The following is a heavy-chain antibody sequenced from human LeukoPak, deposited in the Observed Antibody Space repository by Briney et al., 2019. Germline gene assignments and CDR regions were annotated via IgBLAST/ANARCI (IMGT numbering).Heavy chain of an antibody. J-gene: IGHJ4*02. CDR2: IYPADSDT. CDR1: GYSFTSYW. Sequence: GESLKISCKGSGYSFTSYWVGWVRQMPGKGLECMGIIYPADSDTRYSPSFQGQVTISADKSISTAYLQWSSLKASDTAMYYCARHYYASGSYYNDYWGQGTLVTVSS. CDR3: ARHYYASGSYYNDY. D-gene: IGHD3-10*01. V-gene: IGHV5-51*01.